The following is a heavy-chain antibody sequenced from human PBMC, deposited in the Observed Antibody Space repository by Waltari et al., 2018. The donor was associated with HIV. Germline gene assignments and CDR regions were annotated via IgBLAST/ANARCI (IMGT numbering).Heavy chain of an antibody. V-gene: IGHV3-64*02. Sequence: EVQLVESGEGLVQPGGSLRLSCAASGFTFSSSAMHWVRQATGKGLEYVSAISSNGGSTYYADSVKGRFTISRDNSKNTLYLQMGSLRAEDMAVYYCARGHYYDSSVGPRPLDYWGQGTLVTVSS. J-gene: IGHJ4*02. D-gene: IGHD3-22*01. CDR2: ISSNGGST. CDR3: ARGHYYDSSVGPRPLDY. CDR1: GFTFSSSA.